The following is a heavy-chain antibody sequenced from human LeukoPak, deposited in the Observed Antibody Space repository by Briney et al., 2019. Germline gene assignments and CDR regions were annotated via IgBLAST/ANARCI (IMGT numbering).Heavy chain of an antibody. V-gene: IGHV1-2*02. D-gene: IGHD3-22*01. CDR1: GYTFTGYY. J-gene: IGHJ4*02. Sequence: ASVKVSCKASGYTFTGYYMHWVRQAPGQGLEWMGWINPNSGGTNYAQKFQGRVTMTRDTSISTAYMELSSLRSEDTAVYYCARGGYYYDSSGYLLMDYWGPGTLVTVSS. CDR3: ARGGYYYDSSGYLLMDY. CDR2: INPNSGGT.